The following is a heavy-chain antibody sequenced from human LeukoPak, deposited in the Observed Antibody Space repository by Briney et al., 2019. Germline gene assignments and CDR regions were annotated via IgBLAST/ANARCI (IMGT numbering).Heavy chain of an antibody. J-gene: IGHJ1*01. Sequence: GGSLRLSCATSGFTFNNYGMHWVRQAPGKGLEWVAVLWHDGTNKYYADSVKGRFTVSRDTSKNTLYLQMNSLRAEDTAVYFCAKETGYSSGLDFQYWGQGTLVTVSS. V-gene: IGHV3-33*03. D-gene: IGHD6-19*01. CDR1: GFTFNNYG. CDR2: LWHDGTNK. CDR3: AKETGYSSGLDFQY.